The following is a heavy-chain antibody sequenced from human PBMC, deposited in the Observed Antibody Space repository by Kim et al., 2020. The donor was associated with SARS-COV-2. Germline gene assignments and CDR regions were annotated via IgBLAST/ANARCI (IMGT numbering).Heavy chain of an antibody. Sequence: GGSLRLSCAASGFTFSSYAMSWVRQAPGKGLEWVSAISGSGGSTYYADSVKGRFTISRDNSKNTLYLQMNSLRAEDTAVYYCVKDRPDFFARITMVRGVENDAFDIWGQGTMVTVSS. D-gene: IGHD3-10*01. V-gene: IGHV3-23*01. J-gene: IGHJ3*02. CDR3: VKDRPDFFARITMVRGVENDAFDI. CDR2: ISGSGGST. CDR1: GFTFSSYA.